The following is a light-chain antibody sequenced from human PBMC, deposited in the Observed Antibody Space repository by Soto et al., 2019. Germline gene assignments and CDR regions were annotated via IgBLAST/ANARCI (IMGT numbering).Light chain of an antibody. CDR3: HQYDNSPLT. CDR1: QSVRSGY. CDR2: GAS. J-gene: IGKJ4*01. V-gene: IGKV3-20*01. Sequence: ENVFTQSPGTLYLSPGERATLSCSASQSVRSGYFAWYQQKPGQAPRLLIVGASSRATGIPDRFSGGGSGTDFTLTISRLEPEDFALYYCHQYDNSPLTFGGGTKVDIK.